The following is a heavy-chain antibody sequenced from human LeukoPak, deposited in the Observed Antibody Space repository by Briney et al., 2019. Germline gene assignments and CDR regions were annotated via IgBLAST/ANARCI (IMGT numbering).Heavy chain of an antibody. CDR2: ISYDGSNK. J-gene: IGHJ4*02. V-gene: IGHV3-30*04. CDR1: GFTVSSYA. Sequence: PGRSLRLSCAASGFTVSSYAMHWVRHAPGKGLGWVAVISYDGSNKYYADSVKGRFTISRDNSNNTLYLQMISLRAEDTAVYYCARDGIGELLVPYDYWGQGTLVTVSS. CDR3: ARDGIGELLVPYDY. D-gene: IGHD3-10*01.